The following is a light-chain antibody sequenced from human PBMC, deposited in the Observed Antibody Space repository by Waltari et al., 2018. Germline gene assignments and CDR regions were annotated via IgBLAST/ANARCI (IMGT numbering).Light chain of an antibody. J-gene: IGLJ2*01. CDR2: DVS. CDR3: CSYAGSYTLI. Sequence: QSALTQPRSVSGSPGRSVTISCTGPSRDVRGYNSVSWYQQHPGKVPKLIIFDVSTRPSGVPNRFSGSKSGNTASLTISGLLAEDEADYYCCSYAGSYTLIFGGGTKMTVL. V-gene: IGLV2-11*01. CDR1: SRDVRGYNS.